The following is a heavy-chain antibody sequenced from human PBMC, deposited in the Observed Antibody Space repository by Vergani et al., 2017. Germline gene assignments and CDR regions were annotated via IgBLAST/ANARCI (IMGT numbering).Heavy chain of an antibody. Sequence: QVQLVQSGAEVKTPVASVKVSCTSSVYTFTSYGISGVRQPPGQGLEWMGCIRAYNGNTNYAQKPQGKVTMNTDTSTSTAYMELKSLRSDDTAVYYCAGTAGAYCSSTSWYSSWGQGTLVTVSS. CDR2: IRAYNGNT. CDR1: VYTFTSYG. V-gene: IGHV1-18*01. CDR3: AGTAGAYCSSTSWYSS. J-gene: IGHJ5*02. D-gene: IGHD2-2*01.